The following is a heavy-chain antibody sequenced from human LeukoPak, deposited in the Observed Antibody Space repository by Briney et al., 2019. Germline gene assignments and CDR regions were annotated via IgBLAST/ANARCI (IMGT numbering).Heavy chain of an antibody. J-gene: IGHJ6*04. V-gene: IGHV4-34*01. Sequence: SETLSLTCAVYGGSFSGYYWSWIRQPPGKGLEWIGEINHSGSTNYNPSLKSRVTISVDTSKNQFSLKLSSVTAVDTAVYYCARGFKNTVTYRGAPGDYYGMDVWGKGTTVTVSS. CDR2: INHSGST. CDR1: GGSFSGYY. CDR3: ARGFKNTVTYRGAPGDYYGMDV. D-gene: IGHD4-17*01.